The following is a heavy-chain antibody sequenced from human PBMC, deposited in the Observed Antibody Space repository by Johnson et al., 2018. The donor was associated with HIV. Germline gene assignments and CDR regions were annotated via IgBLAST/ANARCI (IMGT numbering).Heavy chain of an antibody. Sequence: QVQLVESGGGLVQPGGSLRLSCAVYGFTFSNFAMHWVRQAPGKGLEWVALISYDGSNKYYADSVKGRFTISRDNAKNTLYLQMNSLRAEDTALYYGARVMAGSSGYRAFDIWGQGTMVTVSS. J-gene: IGHJ3*02. D-gene: IGHD3-22*01. CDR1: GFTFSNFA. CDR3: ARVMAGSSGYRAFDI. CDR2: ISYDGSNK. V-gene: IGHV3-30*03.